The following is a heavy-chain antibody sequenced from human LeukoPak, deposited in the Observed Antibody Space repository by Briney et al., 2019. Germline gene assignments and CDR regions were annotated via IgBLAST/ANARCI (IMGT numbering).Heavy chain of an antibody. CDR3: ARAPGTMIVVDY. CDR1: GFTFNNYG. CDR2: TSFDGSDN. D-gene: IGHD3-22*01. J-gene: IGHJ4*02. V-gene: IGHV3-30*03. Sequence: GGSLRLSCTVSGFTFNNYGMHWVRQAPGKGLKWVAVTSFDGSDNYYADSVKGRFTISRDNSKNTLYLQMNSLRPDDTAVYYCARAPGTMIVVDYWGQGTLVTVSS.